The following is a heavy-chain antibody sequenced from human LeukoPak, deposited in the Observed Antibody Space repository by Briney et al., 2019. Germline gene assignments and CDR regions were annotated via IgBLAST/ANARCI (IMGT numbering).Heavy chain of an antibody. CDR2: ISSDGSNK. D-gene: IGHD2-2*03. V-gene: IGHV3-30*18. Sequence: QPGRSLRLSCAASGFTFSRYGMHWVRQAPGKGLEWVAVISSDGSNKYYADSVKGRFTISRDNSKNTLYLQMNSLKAEDTAVYYCAKLGYCSSTSCPGDYWGQGTLVTVSS. J-gene: IGHJ4*02. CDR1: GFTFSRYG. CDR3: AKLGYCSSTSCPGDY.